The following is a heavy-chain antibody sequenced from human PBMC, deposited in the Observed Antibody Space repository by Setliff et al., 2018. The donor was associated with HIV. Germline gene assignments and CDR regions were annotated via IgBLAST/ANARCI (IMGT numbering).Heavy chain of an antibody. CDR3: ARDQILSRASRFCSGSSCFYFDS. Sequence: GESLKISCAASGFTFRDHAVHWVRQAPGKGLEWVAIISYDGTKTHYSDSVKGRFTISRDNSKNILYLQMSDLRPEDTAMYYCARDQILSRASRFCSGSSCFYFDSWGLGTLVTV. CDR2: ISYDGTKT. J-gene: IGHJ4*02. CDR1: GFTFRDHA. V-gene: IGHV3-30*04. D-gene: IGHD2-15*01.